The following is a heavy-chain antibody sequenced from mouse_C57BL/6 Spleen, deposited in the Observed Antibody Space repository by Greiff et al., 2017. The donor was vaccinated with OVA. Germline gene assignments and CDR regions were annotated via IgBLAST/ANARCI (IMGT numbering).Heavy chain of an antibody. CDR1: GFTFSDFY. Sequence: EVQLVESGGGLVQSGRSLRLSCATSGFTFSDFYMEWVRQAPGKGLEWIAASRNKANDYTTEYSASVKGRFIVSRDTSQSILYLQMNALRAEDTAIYYCAREGEAYYEMDYWGQGTSVTVSS. V-gene: IGHV7-1*01. J-gene: IGHJ4*01. CDR2: SRNKANDYTT. CDR3: AREGEAYYEMDY.